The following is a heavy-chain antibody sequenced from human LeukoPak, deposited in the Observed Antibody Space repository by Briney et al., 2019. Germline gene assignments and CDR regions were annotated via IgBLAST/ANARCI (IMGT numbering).Heavy chain of an antibody. CDR1: GYTFTSYV. V-gene: IGHV1-18*01. Sequence: ASVKVSCKASGYTFTSYVISWVRQAPGQGLEWMGWISTYNGNTNYAQKLQGRVTITADKSTSTAYMELSSLRSEDTAVYYCARDHYDFWSGYPGYYYYMDVWGKGTTVTVSS. D-gene: IGHD3-3*01. CDR2: ISTYNGNT. J-gene: IGHJ6*03. CDR3: ARDHYDFWSGYPGYYYYMDV.